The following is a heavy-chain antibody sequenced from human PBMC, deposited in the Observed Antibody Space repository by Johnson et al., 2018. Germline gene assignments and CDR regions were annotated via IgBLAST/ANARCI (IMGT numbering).Heavy chain of an antibody. V-gene: IGHV4-59*01. CDR2: IYYSGST. Sequence: QVQLQESGPGLVKXSETXSLXCTVSGGSISSYYWSWIRQPPGKGLEWIGYIYYSGSTNYNPSPKSRVTISVDTSQNQFSLKLSSVTAADTAVDYCARRGAPMVRGVMAAFDIWGQGTMVTVSS. J-gene: IGHJ3*02. CDR3: ARRGAPMVRGVMAAFDI. CDR1: GGSISSYY. D-gene: IGHD3-10*01.